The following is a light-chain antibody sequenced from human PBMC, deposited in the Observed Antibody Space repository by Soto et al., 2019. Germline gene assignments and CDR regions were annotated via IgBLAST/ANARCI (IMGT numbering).Light chain of an antibody. CDR3: MQARQTPRT. CDR1: QSLLDSHGKQY. CDR2: LGS. J-gene: IGKJ1*01. Sequence: DIVMTQSPLSLPVTPGEPASISCRSSQSLLDSHGKQYLDWYVQRPGQSLQLLIYLGSNRASGVPDRFSGSGSGTDFTLKISRVEAEDVGVYYCMQARQTPRTFGQGTKVEIK. V-gene: IGKV2-28*01.